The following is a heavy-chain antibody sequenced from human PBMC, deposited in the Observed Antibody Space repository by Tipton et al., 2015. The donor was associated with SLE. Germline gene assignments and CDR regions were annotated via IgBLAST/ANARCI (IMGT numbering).Heavy chain of an antibody. CDR1: GGSISSGGYS. J-gene: IGHJ4*02. CDR3: ARELEGVGSQQLVN. D-gene: IGHD6-13*01. CDR2: IYYSGST. V-gene: IGHV4-30-2*03. Sequence: TLSLTCAVSGGSISSGGYSWSWIRQPPGKGLEWIGSIYYSGSTYYNPSLKSRVTISVDTSKNQFSLKLSSVTAADTAVYYCARELEGVGSQQLVNWGQGTLVTVSS.